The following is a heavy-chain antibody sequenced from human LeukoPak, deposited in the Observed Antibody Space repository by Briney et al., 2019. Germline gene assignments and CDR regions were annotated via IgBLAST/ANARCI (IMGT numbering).Heavy chain of an antibody. V-gene: IGHV3-7*03. Sequence: PGGSLRLSCAASGFIFSNFWMSWVRQAPGKGLEWVANIKQDGSEKYYVDSVKGRFTISRDNAKNSLYLQMNSLRAEDTAVYYCAKNYYDSGGYFDYWGQGTLVTVSS. CDR2: IKQDGSEK. CDR3: AKNYYDSGGYFDY. J-gene: IGHJ4*02. D-gene: IGHD3-22*01. CDR1: GFIFSNFW.